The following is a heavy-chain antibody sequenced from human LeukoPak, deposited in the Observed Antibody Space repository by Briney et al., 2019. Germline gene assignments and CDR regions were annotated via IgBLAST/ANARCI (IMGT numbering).Heavy chain of an antibody. CDR1: GFTFSDFW. CDR2: MTGNGGSL. J-gene: IGHJ6*02. CDR3: ARGRGSDGLDV. Sequence: GGSLRLSCAASGFTFSDFWVEWFRQAPGKGLEWVSGMTGNGGSLYYAGSVKGRFTISRDNSKNTLYVQMNSLRADDTAVYYCARGRGSDGLDVWGQGTTVTVSS. V-gene: IGHV3-23*01.